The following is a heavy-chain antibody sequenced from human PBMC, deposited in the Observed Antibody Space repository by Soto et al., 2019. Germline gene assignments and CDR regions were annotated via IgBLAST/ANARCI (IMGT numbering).Heavy chain of an antibody. CDR2: IKGDGSET. J-gene: IGHJ4*02. V-gene: IGHV3-74*01. D-gene: IGHD5-12*01. Sequence: GGSLTLSCAVSGFSFSSYWIHWVCHAPGPGLVWVSRIKGDGSETNYYDSANGRFTISRDNTKNKLYLQMHSLRAEATAVYYCLRGNSGYGNFDYWGQGTRVTVSS. CDR3: LRGNSGYGNFDY. CDR1: GFSFSSYW.